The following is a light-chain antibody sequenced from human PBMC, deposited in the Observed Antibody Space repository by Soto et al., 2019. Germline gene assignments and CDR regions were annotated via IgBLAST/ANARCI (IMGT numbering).Light chain of an antibody. CDR3: QQRSNWPT. J-gene: IGKJ5*01. V-gene: IGKV3-11*01. Sequence: EIVLTQSPATLSVSRGERATLSCRASQSVSSYLAWYQQKPGQAPRLLIYDASNRATGIPARFSGSGSGTDFTLTISRLEPEDFAVYYCQQRSNWPTFGQGTRLEIK. CDR1: QSVSSY. CDR2: DAS.